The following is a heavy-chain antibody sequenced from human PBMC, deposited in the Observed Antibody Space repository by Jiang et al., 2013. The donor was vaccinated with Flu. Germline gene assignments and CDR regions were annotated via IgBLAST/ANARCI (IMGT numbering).Heavy chain of an antibody. CDR2: INPNSGGT. J-gene: IGHJ6*02. CDR3: ARAIAARPRGGIYGMDV. Sequence: SGAEVKKPGASVKVSCKASGYTFTGYYMHWVRQAPGQGLEWMGWINPNSGGTNYAQKFQGWVTMTRDTSISTAYMELSRLRSDDTAVYYCARAIAARPRGGIYGMDVWGQGTTVTVSS. D-gene: IGHD6-6*01. V-gene: IGHV1-2*04. CDR1: GYTFTGYY.